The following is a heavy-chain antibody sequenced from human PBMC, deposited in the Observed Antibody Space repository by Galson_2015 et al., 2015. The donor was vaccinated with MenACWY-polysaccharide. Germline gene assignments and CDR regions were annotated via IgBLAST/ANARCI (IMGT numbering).Heavy chain of an antibody. CDR2: VYASGST. D-gene: IGHD2-2*01. V-gene: IGHV4-4*07. CDR3: AGEKYQLPFGWFDP. Sequence: KGLEWIGRVYASGSTKYNPSLKNRVTMSVDASKNHFSLKLSSVTTADTAMYYCAGEKYQLPFGWFDPWGQGTLVSVSS. J-gene: IGHJ5*02.